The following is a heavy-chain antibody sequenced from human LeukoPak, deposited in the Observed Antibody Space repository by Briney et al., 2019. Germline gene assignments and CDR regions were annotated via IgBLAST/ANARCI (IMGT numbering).Heavy chain of an antibody. V-gene: IGHV3-30*18. CDR3: ANRLLFGAFDI. CDR1: GFTFSSYG. Sequence: PGGSLRLSCAASGFTFSSYGMHWVRQAPGKGLEGVAVISYDGSNKYYADSVKGRFTISRDNSKNTLYLQMNSLRAEDTAVYYCANRLLFGAFDIWGQGTMVTVSS. J-gene: IGHJ3*02. D-gene: IGHD3-3*01. CDR2: ISYDGSNK.